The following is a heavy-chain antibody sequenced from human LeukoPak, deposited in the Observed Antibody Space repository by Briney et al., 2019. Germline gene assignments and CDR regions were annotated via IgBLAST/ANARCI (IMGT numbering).Heavy chain of an antibody. J-gene: IGHJ4*02. CDR2: ISAYNGNT. D-gene: IGHD3-9*01. CDR1: GYTFTSYG. Sequence: ASVKVSCKASGYTFTSYGISWVRQAPGQGLEWMGWISAYNGNTNYAQKLQGRVTMTTDTSTSTAYMELRSLRSDDTAVYYCARGPSYYDILTGSPAEDYWGQGTLVTVSS. CDR3: ARGPSYYDILTGSPAEDY. V-gene: IGHV1-18*01.